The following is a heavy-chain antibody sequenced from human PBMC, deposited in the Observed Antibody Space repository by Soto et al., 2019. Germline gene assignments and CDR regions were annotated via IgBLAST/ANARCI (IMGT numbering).Heavy chain of an antibody. Sequence: GASVKVSCKASGYTFTSYGISWVRQAPGQGLEWMGIINPSGGSTNYAQKLQGRVTLTRDTSTSTVSMEVSSLRSEDTAVYYCARDNSESNSWWFDPWGQGTLVTVSS. J-gene: IGHJ5*02. CDR1: GYTFTSYG. V-gene: IGHV1-46*01. D-gene: IGHD1-26*01. CDR2: INPSGGST. CDR3: ARDNSESNSWWFDP.